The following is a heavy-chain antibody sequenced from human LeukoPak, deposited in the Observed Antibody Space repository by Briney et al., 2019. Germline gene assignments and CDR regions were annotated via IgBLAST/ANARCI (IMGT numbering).Heavy chain of an antibody. CDR1: GGTFSSYA. Sequence: ASVKVSCKASGGTFSSYAISWVRQAPGQGLEWMGWISAYNGNTNYAQKLQGRVTMTTDTSTSTAYMELRSLRSDDTAVYYCARTATISENWFDPWGQGTLVTVSS. J-gene: IGHJ5*02. CDR2: ISAYNGNT. D-gene: IGHD5-12*01. V-gene: IGHV1-18*01. CDR3: ARTATISENWFDP.